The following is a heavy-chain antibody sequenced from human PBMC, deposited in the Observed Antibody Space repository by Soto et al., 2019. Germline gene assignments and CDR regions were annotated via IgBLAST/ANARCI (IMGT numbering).Heavy chain of an antibody. Sequence: GASVKVSCKASGGTFSSYAISWVRQAPGQGLEWMGGIIPIFGTANYAQKFQGRVTITADESTSTAYMELSSLRSEDTAVYYCARLAVTAMAAYYYYGMDVWGQGTTVTVSS. V-gene: IGHV1-69*13. CDR1: GGTFSSYA. CDR3: ARLAVTAMAAYYYYGMDV. D-gene: IGHD5-18*01. J-gene: IGHJ6*02. CDR2: IIPIFGTA.